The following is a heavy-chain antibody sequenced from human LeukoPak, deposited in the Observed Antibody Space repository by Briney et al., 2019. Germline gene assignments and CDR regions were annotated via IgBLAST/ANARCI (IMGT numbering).Heavy chain of an antibody. Sequence: SETLSLTCTVSGGSISSGDYYWSWIRQPPGKGLEWIGYIYYSGSTYYNPSLKSRVTISVDTSKNQFSLKLSSVTAADTALYYCARGGRITTVVGYNYFDPWGQGTLVTVSS. V-gene: IGHV4-30-4*08. J-gene: IGHJ5*02. D-gene: IGHD1-20*01. CDR2: IYYSGST. CDR3: ARGGRITTVVGYNYFDP. CDR1: GGSISSGDYY.